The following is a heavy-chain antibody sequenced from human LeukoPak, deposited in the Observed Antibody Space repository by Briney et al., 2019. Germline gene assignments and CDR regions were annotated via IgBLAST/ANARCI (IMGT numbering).Heavy chain of an antibody. CDR2: ITPNSGGT. J-gene: IGHJ4*02. CDR1: GYTFTGYY. Sequence: ASVKVSCKASGYTFTGYYMHWVRQAPGQGLGWMGRITPNSGGTNYAQKFQGRVTMTRDTSISTAYMELSRLRSDDTAVYYCARVFVGGSSFGESIDYWGQGTLVTVSS. D-gene: IGHD3-10*01. CDR3: ARVFVGGSSFGESIDY. V-gene: IGHV1-2*06.